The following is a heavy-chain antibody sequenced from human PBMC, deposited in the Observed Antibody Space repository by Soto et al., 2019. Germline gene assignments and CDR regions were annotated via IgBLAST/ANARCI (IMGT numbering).Heavy chain of an antibody. D-gene: IGHD3-10*01. CDR1: GFTFSNYG. CDR3: AKEVQLLSS. Sequence: QVQLVESGGDVVQPGRSLRLSCAASGFTFSNYGMHWVRQAPGKGLEWVAVITFDGIVTQYADSVKGRFTISRDNSKNTLYLQINSLRTEDTAVYYCAKEVQLLSSWGQGTLVNVFS. J-gene: IGHJ1*01. V-gene: IGHV3-30*18. CDR2: ITFDGIVT.